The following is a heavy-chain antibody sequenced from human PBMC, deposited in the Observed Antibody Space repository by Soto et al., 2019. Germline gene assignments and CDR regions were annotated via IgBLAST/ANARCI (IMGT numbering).Heavy chain of an antibody. CDR1: GFTFSGSA. Sequence: EVQLVESGGGLVQPGGSLKLSCAASGFTFSGSAMHWVRQASGKGLEWVGRIRSKANSYATAYAASVKGRFTISRDDSKNTAYLQMNSLKTEDTAVYYCLSWFDYCSGGSCDFYYYYYYMDVWGKGTTVTVSS. D-gene: IGHD2-15*01. CDR2: IRSKANSYAT. J-gene: IGHJ6*03. CDR3: LSWFDYCSGGSCDFYYYYYYMDV. V-gene: IGHV3-73*01.